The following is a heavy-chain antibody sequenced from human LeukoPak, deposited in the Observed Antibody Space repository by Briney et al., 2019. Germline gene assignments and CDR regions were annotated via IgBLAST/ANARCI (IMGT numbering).Heavy chain of an antibody. CDR2: IYSSGRT. CDR1: GGSINNYY. J-gene: IGHJ4*02. CDR3: ARAPTWELNDYFDY. D-gene: IGHD1-26*01. Sequence: SETLSLTCTVSGGSINNYYWSWIRQPPGKGLEWIGYIYSSGRTNYNPSLKSRVTISVDTSKNQFSLKLSSVTAADTAVYYCARAPTWELNDYFDYWGQGTLVTVSS. V-gene: IGHV4-59*08.